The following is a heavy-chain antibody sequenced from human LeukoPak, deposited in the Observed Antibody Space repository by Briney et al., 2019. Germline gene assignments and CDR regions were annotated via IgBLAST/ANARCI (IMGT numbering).Heavy chain of an antibody. CDR3: ARLVGDWGMHFDY. J-gene: IGHJ4*02. CDR2: IYYSGST. CDR1: GGSISSSSYY. V-gene: IGHV4-39*01. Sequence: SETLSLTCTVSGGSISSSSYYWGWIRQPPGKGLEWIGSIYYSGSTYYNPSLKSRVTISVDTSKNQFSLKLSSVTAADTAVYYCARLVGDWGMHFDYWGQGTLVTVSS. D-gene: IGHD7-27*01.